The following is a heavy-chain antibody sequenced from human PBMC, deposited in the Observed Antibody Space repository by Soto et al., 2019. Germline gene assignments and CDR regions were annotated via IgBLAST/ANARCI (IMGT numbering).Heavy chain of an antibody. Sequence: QVQLVQSGAEVKKPGASVKVSCKASGYTFISYDISWVRQAPGQGLEWMGWISAYNGNTNYAQKLQGRVTMTTDTSTSTVYMELRSQRSDDTAVYYCAREYCSGGSCYSTFDYWGQGTLVTVSS. J-gene: IGHJ4*02. V-gene: IGHV1-18*01. CDR3: AREYCSGGSCYSTFDY. CDR2: ISAYNGNT. CDR1: GYTFISYD. D-gene: IGHD2-15*01.